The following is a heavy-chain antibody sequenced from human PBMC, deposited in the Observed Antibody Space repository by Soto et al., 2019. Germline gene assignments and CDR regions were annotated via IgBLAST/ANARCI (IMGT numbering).Heavy chain of an antibody. D-gene: IGHD6-13*01. CDR2: INAANGDT. CDR1: GYTFTSYS. J-gene: IGHJ5*02. Sequence: GASVKVSCKASGYTFTSYSIHWVRQAPGQRLEWMGWINAANGDTKYSPKFQGRVTITRDTSASTAYMELSSLRSEDTAVYYCVRRHVSATGIDWFDPWGQGTLVTVS. CDR3: VRRHVSATGIDWFDP. V-gene: IGHV1-3*01.